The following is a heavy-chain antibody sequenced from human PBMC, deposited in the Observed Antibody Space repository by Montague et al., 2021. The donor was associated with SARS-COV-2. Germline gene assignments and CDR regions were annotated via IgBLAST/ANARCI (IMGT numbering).Heavy chain of an antibody. CDR1: GGSFSGYY. V-gene: IGHV4-34*04. CDR3: ARGGGSVWVGALSAELDY. CDR2: INQSGRT. J-gene: IGHJ4*02. Sequence: SETLSLTCAVYGGSFSGYYWSWIRQPPEKGLEWIGEINQSGRTNNNPSLKSRAIISVDTSKNQFSLKLSSVTAADTAVYYCARGGGSVWVGALSAELDYWGQGILVIVSS. D-gene: IGHD2-15*01.